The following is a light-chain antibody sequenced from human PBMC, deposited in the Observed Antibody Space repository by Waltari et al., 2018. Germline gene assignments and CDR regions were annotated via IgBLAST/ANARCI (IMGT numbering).Light chain of an antibody. Sequence: SARTQPASVSGSPGPSTTVSCPGKRSAVGGSHLLSWFQQYPDTAPKLIIFDVNKRPSGVSNRFSGSKSGNTASLTISGLQAGDEADYYCCSYAGSGIYVFGTGAKVTVL. CDR3: CSYAGSGIYV. CDR2: DVN. J-gene: IGLJ1*01. V-gene: IGLV2-23*02. CDR1: RSAVGGSHL.